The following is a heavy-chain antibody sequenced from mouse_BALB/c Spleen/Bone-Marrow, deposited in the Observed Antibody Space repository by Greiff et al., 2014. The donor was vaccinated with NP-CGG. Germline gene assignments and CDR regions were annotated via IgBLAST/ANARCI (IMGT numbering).Heavy chain of an antibody. Sequence: VKLMESGAELARPGASLEMSCRTSGYTFTSYTVHWIKQRPGQGLEWIGYINPSSNYTNYNQKFKDKATLTADKSSNTAYMQLSSLTSEDSAVYYCARSMIIYFAMDYWGQGTSVTVSS. D-gene: IGHD2-3*01. CDR2: INPSSNYT. V-gene: IGHV1-4*01. J-gene: IGHJ4*01. CDR3: ARSMIIYFAMDY. CDR1: GYTFTSYT.